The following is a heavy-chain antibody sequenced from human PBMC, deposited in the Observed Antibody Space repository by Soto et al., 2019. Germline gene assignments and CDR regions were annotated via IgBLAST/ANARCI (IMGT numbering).Heavy chain of an antibody. Sequence: QLQLQESGPGLVKPSETLSLTCTVSGDSISTRSNYWAWIRQPPGKGLEWIGSIYYTGGTYYNPSLKRRVPLFLDTSKNQFSLNLSSVTAADTAVYYCAREGPPIRAHNPPEYFQHWGQGTPVTVSS. CDR1: GDSISTRSNY. CDR2: IYYTGGT. V-gene: IGHV4-39*02. CDR3: AREGPPIRAHNPPEYFQH. J-gene: IGHJ1*01.